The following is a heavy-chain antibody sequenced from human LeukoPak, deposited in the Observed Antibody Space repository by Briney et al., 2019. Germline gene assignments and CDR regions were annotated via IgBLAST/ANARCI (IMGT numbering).Heavy chain of an antibody. V-gene: IGHV3-66*02. D-gene: IGHD3-10*01. CDR3: GRDLVSGSGSYDRVDY. CDR1: GFTVSSNY. CDR2: IYSGGST. J-gene: IGHJ4*02. Sequence: GGSLTLSCAASGFTVSSNYMSWLRQPRGKGLEWVSVIYSGGSTYYADSVKGRFTISRDNSKTTLSLQINRLGAEDLVVFYWGRDLVSGSGSYDRVDYWGQGTLVTASS.